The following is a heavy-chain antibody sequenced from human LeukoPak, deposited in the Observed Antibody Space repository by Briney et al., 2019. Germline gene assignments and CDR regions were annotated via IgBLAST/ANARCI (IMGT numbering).Heavy chain of an antibody. Sequence: PSGTLSLTCAVSGYSISSGYYWGWIRQPPGKGLEWTGSVYHSGTTYYIPSLKSRVTISVDTSKNQFSLKVSSVTAADTAVYFCARGISTTGHDYWGQGTLVTVSS. V-gene: IGHV4-38-2*01. CDR3: ARGISTTGHDY. CDR1: GYSISSGYY. CDR2: VYHSGTT. D-gene: IGHD2/OR15-2a*01. J-gene: IGHJ4*02.